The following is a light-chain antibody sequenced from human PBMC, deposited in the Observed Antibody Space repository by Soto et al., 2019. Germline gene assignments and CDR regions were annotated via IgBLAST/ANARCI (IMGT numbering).Light chain of an antibody. CDR3: SSYTRSSSLYV. Sequence: QSALTQPASVSGSPGQSITISCTGTSSDVGGYNYVSWYQQHPGKAPKLMIYDVSNRPSGVSSLFSGSKSGNTASLTISGLQAEDEADYYCSSYTRSSSLYVFGTGTKLTVL. V-gene: IGLV2-14*01. J-gene: IGLJ1*01. CDR2: DVS. CDR1: SSDVGGYNY.